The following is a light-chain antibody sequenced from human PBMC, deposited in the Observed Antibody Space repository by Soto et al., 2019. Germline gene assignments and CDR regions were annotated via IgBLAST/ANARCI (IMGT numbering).Light chain of an antibody. CDR2: AVS. V-gene: IGLV2-8*01. CDR1: SSDVGSYNY. CDR3: NSYAGSNNLL. J-gene: IGLJ2*01. Sequence: QSVLTQPPSASGSPGQSVTISCTGTSSDVGSYNYVSWYQQHPGKAPKLIIYAVSKRPSGVPDRFSGSKSGNTASLTVSGLQAEDEADYYCNSYAGSNNLLFGGGTKLTVL.